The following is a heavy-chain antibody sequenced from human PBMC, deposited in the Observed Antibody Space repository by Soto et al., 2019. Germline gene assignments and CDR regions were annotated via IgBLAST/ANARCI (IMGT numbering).Heavy chain of an antibody. CDR2: ISAYNGNT. V-gene: IGHV1-18*01. D-gene: IGHD3-9*01. J-gene: IGHJ4*02. Sequence: GASVKVSCKASGYTFTSYGISWVRQAPGQGLEWMGWISAYNGNTNYAQKLQGRVTMTTDTSTSTAYMELRSLSSDDTAFFFGQKTAYDILTGYYNLDYWGQGTLVTVSS. CDR3: QKTAYDILTGYYNLDY. CDR1: GYTFTSYG.